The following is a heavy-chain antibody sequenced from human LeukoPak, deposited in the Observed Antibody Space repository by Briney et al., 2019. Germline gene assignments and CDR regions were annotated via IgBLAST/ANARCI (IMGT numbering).Heavy chain of an antibody. Sequence: SVKVSCKASGYTFTSYGISWVRQAPGQGLEWMGWISAYNGNTNYAQKLQGRVTMTTDTSTSTAYMELRSLRSDDTAVYYCARDITVTNPNYYYGVDVWGQGTTVTVSS. CDR1: GYTFTSYG. J-gene: IGHJ6*02. D-gene: IGHD4-17*01. CDR3: ARDITVTNPNYYYGVDV. CDR2: ISAYNGNT. V-gene: IGHV1-18*01.